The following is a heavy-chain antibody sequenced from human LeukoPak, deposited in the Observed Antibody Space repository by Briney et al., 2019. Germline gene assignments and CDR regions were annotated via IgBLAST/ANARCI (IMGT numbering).Heavy chain of an antibody. CDR3: ARDLQRLAY. CDR1: GFTFSSFI. D-gene: IGHD6-25*01. CDR2: ISSSSSYI. J-gene: IGHJ4*02. Sequence: GGSLRLSCAASAASGFTFSSFIMSWVRQAPGKGLEWVSSISSSSSYIYYADSVKGRFTISRDNSKNTLYLQLNNLRAEDTAMYYCARDLQRLAYWGQGTLVTVSS. V-gene: IGHV3-21*04.